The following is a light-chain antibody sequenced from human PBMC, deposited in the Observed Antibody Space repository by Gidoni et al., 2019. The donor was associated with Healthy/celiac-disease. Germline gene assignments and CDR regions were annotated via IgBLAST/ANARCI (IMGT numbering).Light chain of an antibody. J-gene: IGKJ2*01. CDR2: GAS. V-gene: IGKV3-20*01. CDR1: QSVSSSY. CDR3: QQYGSSPPYT. Sequence: EIVLPQSPGTLSLSPGERATLPCRASQSVSSSYLAWYQQKPGQAPRLLIYGASSRATGIPDRFSGSGSGTDFTLTISRLEPEDFAVYYCQQYGSSPPYTFGQGTKLEIK.